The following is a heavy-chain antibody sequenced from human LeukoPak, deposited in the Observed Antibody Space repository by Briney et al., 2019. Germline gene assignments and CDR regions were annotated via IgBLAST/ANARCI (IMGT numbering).Heavy chain of an antibody. CDR3: ALAVAGTHGYNWFDP. J-gene: IGHJ5*02. D-gene: IGHD6-19*01. V-gene: IGHV1-46*01. CDR2: ISPSGGST. Sequence: GASVKVSCKAFGYTFTSNYMHWVRQAPGQGPEWMGVISPSGGSTTYAQKFQGRVTLTRDMSTSTDYLELSSLRSEDTAVYYCALAVAGTHGYNWFDPWGQGTLVTVSS. CDR1: GYTFTSNY.